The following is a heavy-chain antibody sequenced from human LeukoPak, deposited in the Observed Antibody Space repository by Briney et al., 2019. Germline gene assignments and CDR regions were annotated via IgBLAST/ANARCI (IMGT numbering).Heavy chain of an antibody. D-gene: IGHD3-3*01. CDR2: VYSGGST. CDR1: GFTVSSNY. CDR3: ARTSSYDFWSGYSPGGMDV. J-gene: IGHJ6*02. Sequence: GGSLRLSCAASGFTVSSNYMSWVRQAPGKGLEWVSVVYSGGSTYYADSVKGRFTISRDNSKNTLYLQMNSLRAEDTAVYYCARTSSYDFWSGYSPGGMDVWGQGTTVTVSS. V-gene: IGHV3-53*01.